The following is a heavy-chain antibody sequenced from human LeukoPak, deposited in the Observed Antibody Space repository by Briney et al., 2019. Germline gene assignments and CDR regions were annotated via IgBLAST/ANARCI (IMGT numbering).Heavy chain of an antibody. J-gene: IGHJ4*02. CDR1: GFTFSNYA. CDR3: AKARGSGWHDPWYLDY. D-gene: IGHD6-19*01. Sequence: GGSLRLSCAASGFTFSNYAMHWVRQAPGTGLELVAVIWFDGTNKYYGDSVRGRFTISRDNSKNRLYLQMDTLRAEDTAVYYCAKARGSGWHDPWYLDYWGQGTLVAVSS. V-gene: IGHV3-33*06. CDR2: IWFDGTNK.